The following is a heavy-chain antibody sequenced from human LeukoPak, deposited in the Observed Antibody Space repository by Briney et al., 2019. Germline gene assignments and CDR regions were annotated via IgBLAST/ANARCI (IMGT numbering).Heavy chain of an antibody. CDR3: ARAKQWRKYYYMDV. CDR2: INPNSGGT. Sequence: GASVKVSCNTFGYTFTGYYMHWVRQAPGQGLEWMGWINPNSGGTNYAQKFQGRVTMTTDTSTSTAYMELRSLRSDDTAVYYCARAKQWRKYYYMDVWGKGTTVTVSS. J-gene: IGHJ6*03. CDR1: GYTFTGYY. V-gene: IGHV1-2*02. D-gene: IGHD6-19*01.